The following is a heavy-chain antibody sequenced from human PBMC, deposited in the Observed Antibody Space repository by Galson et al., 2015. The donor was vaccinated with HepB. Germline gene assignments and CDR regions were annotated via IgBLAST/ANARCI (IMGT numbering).Heavy chain of an antibody. Sequence: SLRLSCAASGFTFSSYSMNWVRQAPGKGLEWVSGISGSGGSTYYADSVKGRFTISRDNSKNTLYLQMNNLRVEDTAVYYCAKDGGDCSDGECYYFDYWGQGALVTVSS. CDR1: GFTFSSYS. CDR2: ISGSGGST. J-gene: IGHJ4*02. CDR3: AKDGGDCSDGECYYFDY. V-gene: IGHV3-23*01. D-gene: IGHD2-21*01.